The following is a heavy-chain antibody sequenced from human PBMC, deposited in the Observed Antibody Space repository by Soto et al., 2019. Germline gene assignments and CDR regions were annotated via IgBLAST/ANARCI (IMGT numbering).Heavy chain of an antibody. J-gene: IGHJ3*01. Sequence: QVQLQESGPGLVKPSETLSLTCTVSGGSISSYYWSWLRQPPGKGLEWIGYIYYSGSTNYNPSLKSRVTISVDTSKKQFSLKLSSVTAADTAVYYCARVWGGAFDFWGQGTMVTVSS. V-gene: IGHV4-59*01. CDR2: IYYSGST. CDR3: ARVWGGAFDF. D-gene: IGHD3-10*01. CDR1: GGSISSYY.